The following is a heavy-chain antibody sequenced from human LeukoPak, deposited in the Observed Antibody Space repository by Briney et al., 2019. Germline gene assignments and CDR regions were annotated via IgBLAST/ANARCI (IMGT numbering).Heavy chain of an antibody. CDR3: ARGGGTPTTVVTPLDY. D-gene: IGHD4-23*01. V-gene: IGHV4-31*03. CDR2: IYYSGST. J-gene: IGHJ4*02. Sequence: KASETLSLTCTVSGGSISSGGYYWSWIRQHPGKGLEWIGYIYYSGSTYYNPSLKSRVTISVDTSKNQFSLKLSSVTAADTAVYYCARGGGTPTTVVTPLDYWGQGTLVTVSS. CDR1: GGSISSGGYY.